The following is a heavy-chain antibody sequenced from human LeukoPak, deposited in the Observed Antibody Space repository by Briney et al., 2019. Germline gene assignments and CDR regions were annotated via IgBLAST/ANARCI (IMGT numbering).Heavy chain of an antibody. Sequence: GASVTVSCKASGYIFTDYYIHWVRQTPGQGLEWMGWINPNSGGTNYGQKFQGRVTMTRDTSISTTYMEVASLTSDDTAIYYCTRGVAVTNSRHFDLWGQGTLVIVSS. V-gene: IGHV1-2*02. CDR1: GYIFTDYY. J-gene: IGHJ4*02. CDR3: TRGVAVTNSRHFDL. D-gene: IGHD2-21*02. CDR2: INPNSGGT.